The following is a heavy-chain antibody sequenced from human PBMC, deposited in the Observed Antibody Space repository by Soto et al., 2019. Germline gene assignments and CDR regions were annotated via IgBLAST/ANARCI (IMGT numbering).Heavy chain of an antibody. CDR2: ISGSAGST. J-gene: IGHJ4*02. Sequence: EVKLLESGGGLVQPGGSLRLSCAASGFTFSTYPISWVRQAPGQGLEWVSGISGSAGSTYYVDSVKGRFTISRDNSKNTLFLQMNSLRSEDTALYYCANSLAMVRGRDYGYYWVQGTLVTGSS. CDR1: GFTFSTYP. CDR3: ANSLAMVRGRDYGYY. V-gene: IGHV3-23*01. D-gene: IGHD3-10*01.